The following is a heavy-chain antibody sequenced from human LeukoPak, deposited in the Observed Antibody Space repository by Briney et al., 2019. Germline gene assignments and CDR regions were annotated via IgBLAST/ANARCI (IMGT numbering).Heavy chain of an antibody. V-gene: IGHV3-66*01. CDR3: ARASTLRTGDAH. CDR1: GFTVSSNY. CDR2: IYTGGST. D-gene: IGHD7-27*01. Sequence: PGGSLRLSCAASGFTVSSNYMSWVRQAPGKGLEWVSVIYTGGSTSYADSVKGRFTISRDSSKNTLFLQTNSLRAEDTAVYYCARASTLRTGDAHWGQGTLVTVSS. J-gene: IGHJ4*02.